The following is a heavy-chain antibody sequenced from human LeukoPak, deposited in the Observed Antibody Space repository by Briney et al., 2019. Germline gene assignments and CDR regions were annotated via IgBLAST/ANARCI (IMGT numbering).Heavy chain of an antibody. J-gene: IGHJ4*02. CDR1: GFTFSSYW. CDR3: ARVLGLQHQLDY. Sequence: AGGSLRLSCAASGFTFSSYWMSWVRQAPGKGLEWVANIKQGGSEEYYVDSVKGRFTISRDNAKNSLYLQMNSLRAEDTAVYYCARVLGLQHQLDYWGQGTLVTVSS. D-gene: IGHD5-24*01. CDR2: IKQGGSEE. V-gene: IGHV3-7*01.